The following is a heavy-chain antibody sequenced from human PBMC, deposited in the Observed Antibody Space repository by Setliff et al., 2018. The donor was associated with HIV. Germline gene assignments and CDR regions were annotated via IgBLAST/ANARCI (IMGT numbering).Heavy chain of an antibody. CDR2: INAGNGNT. V-gene: IGHV1-3*01. J-gene: IGHJ4*02. Sequence: GASVKVSCKASGYTFTSYAMHWVRQAPGQRLEWMGWINAGNGNTKYSQKFQGRVTITRDTSASTAYMELSSLRSEDTAVYYCARDFLFTEAAAGETFDDWGQGTLVTVSS. D-gene: IGHD6-13*01. CDR3: ARDFLFTEAAAGETFDD. CDR1: GYTFTSYA.